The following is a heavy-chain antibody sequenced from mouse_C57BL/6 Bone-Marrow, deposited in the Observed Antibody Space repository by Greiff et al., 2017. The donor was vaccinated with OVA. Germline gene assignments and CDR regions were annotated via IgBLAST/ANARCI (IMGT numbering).Heavy chain of an antibody. CDR2: INPNNGGT. CDR1: GYTFTNYY. Sequence: EVQLQQSGPELVKPGASVKISCKASGYTFTNYYMNWVKQSHGKSLEWIGDINPNNGGTSYNQKFKGKATLTVDKSSSTAYMELRSLTSEDSAVYDYARGYYYGSSYDYWGQGTTLTVSS. J-gene: IGHJ2*01. CDR3: ARGYYYGSSYDY. V-gene: IGHV1-26*01. D-gene: IGHD1-1*01.